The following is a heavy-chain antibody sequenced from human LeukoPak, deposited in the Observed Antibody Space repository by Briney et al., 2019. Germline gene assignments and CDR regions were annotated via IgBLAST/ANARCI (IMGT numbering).Heavy chain of an antibody. V-gene: IGHV4-39*07. Sequence: PSETLSLTCTVSGGSISSSSYYWGWIRQPPGKGLEWIGSIYYSGSTNYNPSLKSRVTISVDTSKNQFSLKLSSVTAADTAAYYCARYRFLEWLLYDDAFDIWGQGTMVTVSS. CDR3: ARYRFLEWLLYDDAFDI. CDR1: GGSISSSSYY. J-gene: IGHJ3*02. CDR2: IYYSGST. D-gene: IGHD3-3*01.